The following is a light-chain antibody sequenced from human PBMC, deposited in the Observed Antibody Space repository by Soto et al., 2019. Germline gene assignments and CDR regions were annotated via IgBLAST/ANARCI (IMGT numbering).Light chain of an antibody. V-gene: IGKV3-11*01. J-gene: IGKJ4*01. CDR2: DAS. CDR1: QSVGTY. Sequence: EIVLTQSPAILSLSPGERATLSCRASQSVGTYLDWYQQKLGQAPRLLIYDASNRATGIPARFSGSGSGTDFTLTISSLEREDFAVYYCQQRVNWLTFGGGTKVEL. CDR3: QQRVNWLT.